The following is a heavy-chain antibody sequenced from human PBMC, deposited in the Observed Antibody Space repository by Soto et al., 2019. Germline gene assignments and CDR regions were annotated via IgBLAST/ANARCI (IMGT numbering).Heavy chain of an antibody. V-gene: IGHV1-18*01. CDR3: ARVGDIVVVPAADIDY. Sequence: ASVKVSCKASGYTFTSYGISWVRQAPGQGLEWMGWISAYNGNTNYAQKLQGRVTMTTDTSTGTAYMELRSLRSDDTAVYYCARVGDIVVVPAADIDYWGQGTLVTVSS. CDR1: GYTFTSYG. D-gene: IGHD2-2*01. CDR2: ISAYNGNT. J-gene: IGHJ4*02.